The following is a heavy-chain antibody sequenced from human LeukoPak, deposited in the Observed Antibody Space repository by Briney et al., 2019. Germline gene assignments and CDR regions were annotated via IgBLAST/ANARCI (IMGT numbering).Heavy chain of an antibody. CDR3: ARDVKTVIVVPAAIRWFDP. V-gene: IGHV4-34*01. Sequence: PSETLSLTCAVYGGSLSGYYWSWIRQPPGKGLEWIGEINHSGSTNYNPSLKSRVTISVDTSKNQFSLKLSSVTAADTAVYYCARDVKTVIVVPAAIRWFDPWGQGTLVTVSS. CDR1: GGSLSGYY. D-gene: IGHD2-2*02. J-gene: IGHJ5*02. CDR2: INHSGST.